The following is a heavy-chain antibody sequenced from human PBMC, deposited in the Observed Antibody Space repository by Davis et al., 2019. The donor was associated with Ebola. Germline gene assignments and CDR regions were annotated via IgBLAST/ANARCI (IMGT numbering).Heavy chain of an antibody. V-gene: IGHV1-18*01. Sequence: ASVKVTCKASGYTFTSYGISWVRQAPGQGLEWMRWISAHNGNTNYAQKLQGRVTMTTDTSTSTAYMELRSLRSDDTAVYYGARSWATVNWFDPWGQGTLVTVSS. CDR1: GYTFTSYG. J-gene: IGHJ5*02. CDR3: ARSWATVNWFDP. D-gene: IGHD4-11*01. CDR2: ISAHNGNT.